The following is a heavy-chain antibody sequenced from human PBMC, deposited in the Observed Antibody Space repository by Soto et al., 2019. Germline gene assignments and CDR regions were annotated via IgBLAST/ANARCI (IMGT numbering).Heavy chain of an antibody. CDR3: ARVVCPKPMSTCGIDY. CDR2: IYHSGST. D-gene: IGHD6-25*01. CDR1: GGSISSSNW. J-gene: IGHJ4*02. Sequence: SETLSLTCAVSGGSISSSNWWSWVRQPPGKGLEWIGEIYHSGSTNYNPSLKSRVTISVDKSKNQFSLKLSSVTAADTAVYYCARVVCPKPMSTCGIDYWGQGTLVTVSS. V-gene: IGHV4-4*02.